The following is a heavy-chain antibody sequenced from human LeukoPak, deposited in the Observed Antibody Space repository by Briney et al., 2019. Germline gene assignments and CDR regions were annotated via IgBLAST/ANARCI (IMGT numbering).Heavy chain of an antibody. J-gene: IGHJ4*02. V-gene: IGHV1-2*02. CDR3: ARGEGAAFTGFDY. CDR1: GYTFTGYY. CDR2: INPNSGGT. Sequence: ASVKVSCKASGYTFTGYYMHWVRQAPGQGLEWMGWINPNSGGTNYAQKFQGRVTMTRDTSISTAYMELSRLRSDDTAVYYCARGEGAAFTGFDYWGQGTLVTVSS. D-gene: IGHD1-1*01.